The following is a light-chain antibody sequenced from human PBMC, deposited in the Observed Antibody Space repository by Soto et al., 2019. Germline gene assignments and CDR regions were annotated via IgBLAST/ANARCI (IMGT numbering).Light chain of an antibody. CDR3: QQYGSSSTWT. CDR1: QSVSSAY. CDR2: AAS. Sequence: EIVLTQSPGTLSLSPGERATLSCRASQSVSSAYLAWYQHKPGQPPTLLIYAASSRVTGIPDRFSGSGCGTDFTLTISRLEPEDFAVYYCQQYGSSSTWTFGQGTKVEIK. J-gene: IGKJ1*01. V-gene: IGKV3-20*01.